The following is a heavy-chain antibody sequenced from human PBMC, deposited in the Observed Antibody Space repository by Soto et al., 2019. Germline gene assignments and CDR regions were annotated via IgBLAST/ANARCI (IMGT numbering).Heavy chain of an antibody. V-gene: IGHV1-18*01. CDR3: ARRLYGDYDY. Sequence: QAQLVQSGAEVKEPGASVKVSCKASGYSFTTSGITWVRQAPGQGLECMGWISTYNGNTNYAQKFQDRVTLTTDSSTSTASMELRSLRSDDTAVYYCARRLYGDYDYWGEGTLVTVSS. D-gene: IGHD4-17*01. CDR1: GYSFTTSG. J-gene: IGHJ4*02. CDR2: ISTYNGNT.